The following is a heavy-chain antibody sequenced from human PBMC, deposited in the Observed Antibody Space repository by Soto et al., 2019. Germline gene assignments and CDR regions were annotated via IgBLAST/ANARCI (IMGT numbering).Heavy chain of an antibody. Sequence: EVHLVQSGGGLVQPGGSLKLSCAASGFIFSGSAMHWVRQASGKGLEWVGRIGRKAKNYATEYGASVEGRFTISRDDSKNTTFLLMNSLKSEETAVYFWVRQWLVVSPLDHWGQGTLVTVSS. CDR2: IGRKAKNYAT. CDR3: VRQWLVVSPLDH. V-gene: IGHV3-73*02. CDR1: GFIFSGSA. D-gene: IGHD6-19*01. J-gene: IGHJ4*02.